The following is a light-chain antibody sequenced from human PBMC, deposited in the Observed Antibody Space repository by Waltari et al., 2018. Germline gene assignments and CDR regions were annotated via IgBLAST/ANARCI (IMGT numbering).Light chain of an antibody. CDR1: SAHSSNV. J-gene: IGLJ3*02. V-gene: IGLV4-69*01. CDR3: QTGGHGTWV. Sequence: QLVLTQSPSASASLGASVKLTCTLSSAHSSNVIAWLPQQPEKGPRYLMKVNSDGSHNKGDEIPDRFSGSSSGAERYLTISSLQSEDEADYYCQTGGHGTWVFGGGTKLTVL. CDR2: VNSDGSH.